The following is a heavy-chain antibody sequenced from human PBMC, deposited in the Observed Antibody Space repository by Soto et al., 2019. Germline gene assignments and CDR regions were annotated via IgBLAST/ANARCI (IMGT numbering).Heavy chain of an antibody. CDR3: AHIFDFDWVWAFEY. CDR2: IYWDDDK. J-gene: IGHJ4*02. Sequence: QITLKVSGPTLVKPTQTLTLTCTFSGFSLDTSGVGVGWIRQPPGKTLEWLALIYWDDDKRYSPSLNSRLTITKDTSKNQVVLRMTNVDPVDTATYYCAHIFDFDWVWAFEYWGQGALVTVSS. V-gene: IGHV2-5*02. D-gene: IGHD3-9*01. CDR1: GFSLDTSGVG.